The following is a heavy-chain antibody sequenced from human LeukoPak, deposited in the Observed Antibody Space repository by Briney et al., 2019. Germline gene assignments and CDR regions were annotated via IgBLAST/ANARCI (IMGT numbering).Heavy chain of an antibody. CDR3: ARDQVSIAGTGIDY. CDR2: ISSSANSI. J-gene: IGHJ4*02. V-gene: IGHV3-11*04. Sequence: TGGSLRLSCAASGFTFGDYYMSWIRQAPGKGLEWVSYISSSANSISYADSVKGRFTISRDNAKNSLFLQMNSLRAEDTAVYYCARDQVSIAGTGIDYWGQGTLVTVSS. CDR1: GFTFGDYY. D-gene: IGHD6-13*01.